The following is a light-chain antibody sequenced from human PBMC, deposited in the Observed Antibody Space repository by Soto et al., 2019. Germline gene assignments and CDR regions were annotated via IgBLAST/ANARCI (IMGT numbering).Light chain of an antibody. CDR1: SSDIYAYNY. J-gene: IGLJ1*01. CDR3: GSYAGSDTFV. Sequence: QSVLTRPASVAGSPGQSITITCTGTSSDIYAYNYVSWYQQHPGKAPKVVISGVNIRPSGVSSRFSGSKSGNTASLTISGLQAEDEAEYFCGSYAGSDTFVFGTGTKVTVL. CDR2: GVN. V-gene: IGLV2-14*01.